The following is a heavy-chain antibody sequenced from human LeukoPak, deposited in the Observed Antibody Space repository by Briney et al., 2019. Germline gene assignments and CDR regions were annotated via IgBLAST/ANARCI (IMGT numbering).Heavy chain of an antibody. V-gene: IGHV3-66*01. J-gene: IGHJ5*02. D-gene: IGHD3-10*01. CDR2: IYSGGST. CDR3: ARGACGSGSYGDTRFDP. Sequence: GGSLRLSCAASEFSVGSNYMTWVRQAPGKGLEWVSLIYSGGSTYYAESVKGRFTISRENSKHTMYLQMKSLRAEDTAVYYCARGACGSGSYGDTRFDPWGQGTLVTVSS. CDR1: EFSVGSNY.